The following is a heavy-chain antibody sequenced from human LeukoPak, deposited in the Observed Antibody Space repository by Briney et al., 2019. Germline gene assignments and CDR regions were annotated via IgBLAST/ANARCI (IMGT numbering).Heavy chain of an antibody. J-gene: IGHJ4*02. CDR3: ARYKHSSGYYTIDY. CDR1: GGSISSGGYY. CDR2: IYYGGST. D-gene: IGHD3-22*01. V-gene: IGHV4-31*03. Sequence: SETLSLTCTVSGGSISSGGYYWSWIRQHPGKGLEWIGHIYYGGSTYYNPSLKSRVTISVDTSKNQFSLKLSSMTAADTAVYYCARYKHSSGYYTIDYWGQGTLVTVSS.